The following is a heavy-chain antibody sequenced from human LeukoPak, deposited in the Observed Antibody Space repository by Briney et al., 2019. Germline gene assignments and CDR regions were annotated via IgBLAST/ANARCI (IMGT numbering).Heavy chain of an antibody. J-gene: IGHJ6*02. Sequence: SETLSLTCAVNGGSISAYYWTWIRQPPGKGLEWIGEISHTGDTNYNPSLKGRVTISLDTSKNQFSLMLSSVTAADTAVYFCARLGATKSHHYYYNLDVWGQGTTVTVSS. CDR3: ARLGATKSHHYYYNLDV. D-gene: IGHD1-26*01. CDR2: ISHTGDT. CDR1: GGSISAYY. V-gene: IGHV4-34*01.